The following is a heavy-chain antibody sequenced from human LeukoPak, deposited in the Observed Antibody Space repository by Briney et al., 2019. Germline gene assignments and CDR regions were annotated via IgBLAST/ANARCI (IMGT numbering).Heavy chain of an antibody. J-gene: IGHJ4*02. CDR3: ASSASGWYHY. D-gene: IGHD6-19*01. V-gene: IGHV1-69*13. CDR2: IIPIFGTA. CDR1: GGTFSSYA. Sequence: SVKVSCKASGGTFSSYAISWVRQAPGQGLEWVGGIIPIFGTANYAQKFQGRVTITADESTSTAYMELSSLRSEDTAVYYCASSASGWYHYWGQGTLVTVSS.